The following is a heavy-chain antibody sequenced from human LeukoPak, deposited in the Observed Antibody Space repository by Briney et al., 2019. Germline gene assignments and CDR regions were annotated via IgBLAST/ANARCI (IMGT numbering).Heavy chain of an antibody. Sequence: PSETLSLTCIVSVGSISSGDYYWSGIRQPPGKGVEWIGYIYYSGSTYYHPSLKSRVTISVDTSKNQFSLKLSSVTAADAAVYYCARGNPTVTCGMDVWGQGTTVTVSS. J-gene: IGHJ6*02. CDR3: ARGNPTVTCGMDV. V-gene: IGHV4-30-4*01. D-gene: IGHD1-14*01. CDR1: VGSISSGDYY. CDR2: IYYSGST.